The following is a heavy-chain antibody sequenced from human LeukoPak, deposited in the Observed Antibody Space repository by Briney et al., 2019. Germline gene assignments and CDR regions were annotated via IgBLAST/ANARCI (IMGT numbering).Heavy chain of an antibody. CDR3: AREDHFWQQLVDG. J-gene: IGHJ4*02. CDR2: IKQDGSEK. CDR1: GFTFSSYW. D-gene: IGHD6-13*01. Sequence: GGSLRLSCAASGFTFSSYWMSWVRQAPGKGLEWVANIKQDGSEKYYVDSVKGRFTISRDNAKNSLYLQMNSLRAEDTAVYYCAREDHFWQQLVDGWGQGTLVTVSS. V-gene: IGHV3-7*01.